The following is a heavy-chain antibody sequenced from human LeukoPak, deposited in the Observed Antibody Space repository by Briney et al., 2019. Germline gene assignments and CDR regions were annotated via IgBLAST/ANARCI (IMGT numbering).Heavy chain of an antibody. D-gene: IGHD2-2*01. J-gene: IGHJ4*02. V-gene: IGHV3-9*01. CDR2: ISWNSDSI. CDR1: GFTFDDYA. CDR3: AKGPGDDY. Sequence: PGRSLRLSCAASGFTFDDYAMHWVRQAPGKGLEWVSGISWNSDSIGYADSVKGRFTISRDNAKNSLYLQMNSLRAEDTALYYCAKGPGDDYWGQGTLVTVSS.